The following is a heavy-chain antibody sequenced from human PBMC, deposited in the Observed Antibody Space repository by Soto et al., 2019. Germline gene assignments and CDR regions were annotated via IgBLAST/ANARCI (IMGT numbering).Heavy chain of an antibody. CDR3: ARVPGVERAVVYYYYGMDV. J-gene: IGHJ6*02. V-gene: IGHV3-48*02. CDR2: ISSSSSTI. D-gene: IGHD2-21*01. CDR1: GFTFSSYS. Sequence: GGSLRLSCAASGFTFSSYSINWVRQAPGKGLEWVSYISSSSSTIYYADSVKGRFTISRDNAKNSLYLQMNSLRDEDTAVYYCARVPGVERAVVYYYYGMDVWGQGTTVTVSS.